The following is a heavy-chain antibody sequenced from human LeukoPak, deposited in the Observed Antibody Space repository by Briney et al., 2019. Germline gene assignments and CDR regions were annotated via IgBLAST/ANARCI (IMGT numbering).Heavy chain of an antibody. D-gene: IGHD6-19*01. V-gene: IGHV3-23*01. J-gene: IGHJ1*01. CDR3: AKVAVAGTGYAEYFQH. Sequence: QPGGSLRLSCAASGFTLSSYAMSWVRQAPGKGLEWVSAISGSGGSTYYADSVKGRFTISRDNSKNTLYLQMNSLRAEDTAVYYCAKVAVAGTGYAEYFQHWGQGTLVTVSS. CDR2: ISGSGGST. CDR1: GFTLSSYA.